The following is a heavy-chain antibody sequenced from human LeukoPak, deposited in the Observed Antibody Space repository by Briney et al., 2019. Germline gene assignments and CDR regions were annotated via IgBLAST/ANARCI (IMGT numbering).Heavy chain of an antibody. CDR2: TNPNSGNT. D-gene: IGHD3-10*01. CDR1: GGTFSSYA. V-gene: IGHV1-8*02. Sequence: ASVKVSCKASGGTFSSYAISWVRQAPGQGLEWMGWTNPNSGNTGYAQKFQGRVTMTRNTSISTAYMELSSLRSEDTAVYYCARGTRTGGDGTAGTFDYRGQGTLVTVSS. J-gene: IGHJ4*02. CDR3: ARGTRTGGDGTAGTFDY.